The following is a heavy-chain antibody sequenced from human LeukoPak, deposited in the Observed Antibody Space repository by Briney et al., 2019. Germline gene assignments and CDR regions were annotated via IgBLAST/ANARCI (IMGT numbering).Heavy chain of an antibody. CDR3: ARSLGIGYSSGWYGQNWFDP. J-gene: IGHJ5*02. CDR1: GGSISSYY. D-gene: IGHD6-19*01. V-gene: IGHV4-4*07. CDR2: IYTSGST. Sequence: SETLSLTCTVSGGSISSYYWSWIRQPAGKGLEWIGRIYTSGSTNYNPSLKSRVAISVDKPKNQFSLKLSSVTAADTAVYYCARSLGIGYSSGWYGQNWFDPWGQGTLVTVSS.